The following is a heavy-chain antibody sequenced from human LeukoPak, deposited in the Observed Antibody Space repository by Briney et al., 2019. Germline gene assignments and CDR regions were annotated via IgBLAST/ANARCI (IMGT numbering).Heavy chain of an antibody. Sequence: GGSLRLSCAASGFTFSSYSMNWVRQAPGKGLEWVSSISSSSYIYYSDSVKGRFTISRDNAKNSLYLQMNSLRAEDTAVYYCARGESGSYYVFDYWGQGTLVTVSS. J-gene: IGHJ4*02. CDR3: ARGESGSYYVFDY. D-gene: IGHD1-26*01. V-gene: IGHV3-21*01. CDR2: ISSSSYI. CDR1: GFTFSSYS.